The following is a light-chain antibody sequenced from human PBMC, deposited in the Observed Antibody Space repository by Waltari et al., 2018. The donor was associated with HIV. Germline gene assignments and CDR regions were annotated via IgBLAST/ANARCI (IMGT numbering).Light chain of an antibody. Sequence: QSVLTQPPSASGTPGQRVTISCSGSSSNIGSKYVYWYQQLPGTAPKLLIYRNNQRPPGVPDRFSGSKSCTSASLAISGLRSEDEADYYCAAWDDSMSGPHVVFGGGTKLTVL. CDR3: AAWDDSMSGPHVV. J-gene: IGLJ2*01. CDR1: SSNIGSKY. V-gene: IGLV1-47*01. CDR2: RNN.